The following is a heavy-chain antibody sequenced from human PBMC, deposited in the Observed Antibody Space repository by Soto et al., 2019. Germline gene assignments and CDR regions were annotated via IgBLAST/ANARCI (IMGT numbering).Heavy chain of an antibody. D-gene: IGHD5-18*01. Sequence: EVQLVESGGGLVQPGGSLRLSCAASGFMFSAYWMSWVRQAPGKGLEWVANIHRDGGKIYYVDSVKGRFTISRDNAKRSLYLQMNSLRAEDTVVYYCARDFYGGYTYGPGDYRGQGALVAVAS. CDR2: IHRDGGKI. V-gene: IGHV3-7*01. CDR1: GFMFSAYW. CDR3: ARDFYGGYTYGPGDY. J-gene: IGHJ4*02.